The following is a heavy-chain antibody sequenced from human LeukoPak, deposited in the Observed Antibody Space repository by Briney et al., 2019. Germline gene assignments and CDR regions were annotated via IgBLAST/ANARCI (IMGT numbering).Heavy chain of an antibody. Sequence: SETLSLTCTVSGDSISSSSYYWGWIRQPPGKGLEWIGSIYYSGSTYYNPSLKSRVTISVDTSKNQFSLKLSSVTAADTAVYYCARPLRGMIVDWGQGTLVTVSS. CDR3: ARPLRGMIVD. D-gene: IGHD3-22*01. CDR1: GDSISSSSYY. V-gene: IGHV4-39*01. J-gene: IGHJ4*02. CDR2: IYYSGST.